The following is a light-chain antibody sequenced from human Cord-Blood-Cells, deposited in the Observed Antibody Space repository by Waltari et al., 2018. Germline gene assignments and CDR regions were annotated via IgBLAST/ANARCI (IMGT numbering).Light chain of an antibody. Sequence: QSALTQPASVSGSPGQSITIPSTGTSSDVGGYNYVPWYHQHPGKAPKLMIYDVSTRPSGVSNRFSGSKSGNTASLTISGLQAEDEADYYCSSYTSSSTFWVFGGGTKLTVL. CDR3: SSYTSSSTFWV. V-gene: IGLV2-14*01. CDR1: SSDVGGYNY. J-gene: IGLJ3*02. CDR2: DVS.